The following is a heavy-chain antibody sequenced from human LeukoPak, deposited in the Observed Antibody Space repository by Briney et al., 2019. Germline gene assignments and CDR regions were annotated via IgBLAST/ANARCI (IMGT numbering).Heavy chain of an antibody. Sequence: GGSLRLSCGASGFTFSSYAMIWVRQAPGKGLEWVSGISGSGGSTYYAESVKGRFTISRDNSMNTLYLQMNSLRAEDTAVYYCAKDTAVDYYYDSSGYSGVDYWGQGTLVTVSS. D-gene: IGHD3-22*01. CDR3: AKDTAVDYYYDSSGYSGVDY. CDR2: ISGSGGST. V-gene: IGHV3-23*01. CDR1: GFTFSSYA. J-gene: IGHJ4*01.